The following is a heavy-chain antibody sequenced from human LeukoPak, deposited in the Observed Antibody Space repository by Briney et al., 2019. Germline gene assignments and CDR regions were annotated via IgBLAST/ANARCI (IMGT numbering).Heavy chain of an antibody. V-gene: IGHV4-59*08. CDR3: ARGHPYQALKD. J-gene: IGHJ4*02. CDR2: IYYSGST. Sequence: SETLSLTCTVSGGSISSYYWSWIRQPPGKGLEWIGYIYYSGSTNYNPSLKSRVTVSVDTSKNQFSLKLSSVTAADTAVYYCARGHPYQALKDWGQGTLVTVSS. CDR1: GGSISSYY.